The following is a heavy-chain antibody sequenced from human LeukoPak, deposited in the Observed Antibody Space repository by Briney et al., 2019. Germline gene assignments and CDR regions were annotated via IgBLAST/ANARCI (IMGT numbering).Heavy chain of an antibody. CDR1: GFTFSSYS. CDR3: ARGLTQKYSSSWYYFDY. V-gene: IGHV3-21*01. Sequence: GGSLRLSCAASGFTFSSYSMNWVRQAPGKGLEWVSSISSSSSYIYYADSVKGRFTISRDNSKNTLYLQMNSLRAEDTAVYYCARGLTQKYSSSWYYFDYWGQGTLVTVSS. J-gene: IGHJ4*02. CDR2: ISSSSSYI. D-gene: IGHD6-13*01.